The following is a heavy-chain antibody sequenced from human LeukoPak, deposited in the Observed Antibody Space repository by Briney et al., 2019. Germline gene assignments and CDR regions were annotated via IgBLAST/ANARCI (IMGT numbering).Heavy chain of an antibody. V-gene: IGHV1-2*02. Sequence: ASVKVSCKASGYTFTDYYMHWVRQAPGQGLEWMGWINPNSCGTTYAQKSQGRVTMARDTFINTAYMELRRLRSDDTAIYFCARSLGETGSTWGQGTLVTVSS. CDR3: ARSLGETGST. D-gene: IGHD3-10*01. CDR1: GYTFTDYY. J-gene: IGHJ4*02. CDR2: INPNSCGT.